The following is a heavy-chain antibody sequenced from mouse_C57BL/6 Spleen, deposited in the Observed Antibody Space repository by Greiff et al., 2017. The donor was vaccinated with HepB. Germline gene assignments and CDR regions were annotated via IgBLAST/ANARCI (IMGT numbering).Heavy chain of an antibody. V-gene: IGHV2-6*01. J-gene: IGHJ4*01. CDR2: IWGVGST. CDR3: GRELNYAMDY. CDR1: GFSLTSYG. Sequence: VMLVESGPGLVAPSQSLSITCTVSGFSLTSYGVDWVRQSPGKGLEWLGVIWGVGSTNYNSALKSRLSISKDNSKSQVFLKMNSLQTDDTAMYYCGRELNYAMDYWGQGTSVTVSS.